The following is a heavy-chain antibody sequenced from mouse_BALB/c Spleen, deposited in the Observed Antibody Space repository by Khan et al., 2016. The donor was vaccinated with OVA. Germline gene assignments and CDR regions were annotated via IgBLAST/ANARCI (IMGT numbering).Heavy chain of an antibody. Sequence: EVELVESGGGLVNPGGSLKLSCAASGFTFSNFAMSWVRQTPEKRLEWVATINSDGTYTYYPDSVKRRFTISRDTAKNTLYLQMSSLRSEDTAMYYCARHNYGPFAYWGQGTLVTVSA. D-gene: IGHD1-1*01. J-gene: IGHJ3*01. V-gene: IGHV5-9-3*01. CDR2: INSDGTYT. CDR1: GFTFSNFA. CDR3: ARHNYGPFAY.